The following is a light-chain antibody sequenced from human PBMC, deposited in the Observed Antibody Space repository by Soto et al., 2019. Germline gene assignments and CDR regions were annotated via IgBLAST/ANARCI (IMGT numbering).Light chain of an antibody. CDR1: QGISTY. CDR2: GAS. V-gene: IGKV3-20*01. Sequence: EIVLTHSPATLSLSPGERATLSCRASQGISTYLAWYQQKPGQAPRLLIYGASSRATGIPDRFSGSGSGTDFTLTISRLEPEDFAVYYCQQYGSSPRTFGQGTKVDIK. J-gene: IGKJ1*01. CDR3: QQYGSSPRT.